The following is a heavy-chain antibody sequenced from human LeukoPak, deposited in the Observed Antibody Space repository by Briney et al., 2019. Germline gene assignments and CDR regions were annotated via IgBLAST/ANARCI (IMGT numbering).Heavy chain of an antibody. CDR1: GYTFTSYG. V-gene: IGHV1-18*01. Sequence: ASVKVSCKASGYTFTSYGISWVRQAPGQGLEWMGWISAYNGNTNYAQKLQGRVTMTTDTSTSTAYMELRSLRSDDTAVYYCARVWFGELTEYFQHWGQGTLVTVSS. CDR3: ARVWFGELTEYFQH. CDR2: ISAYNGNT. D-gene: IGHD3-10*01. J-gene: IGHJ1*01.